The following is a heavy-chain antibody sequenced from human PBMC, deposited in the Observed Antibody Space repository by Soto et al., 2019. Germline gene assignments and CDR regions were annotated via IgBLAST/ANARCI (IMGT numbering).Heavy chain of an antibody. Sequence: GGSLRLSCAASGFTFSSYGMHWVRQAPGKGLEWVAVISYDGSNKYYADSVKGRFTISRDNSKNTPYLQMNSLRAEDTAVYYCAKDIVVVVAATPDDAFDIWGQGTMVTVSS. CDR2: ISYDGSNK. CDR3: AKDIVVVVAATPDDAFDI. J-gene: IGHJ3*02. D-gene: IGHD2-15*01. V-gene: IGHV3-30*18. CDR1: GFTFSSYG.